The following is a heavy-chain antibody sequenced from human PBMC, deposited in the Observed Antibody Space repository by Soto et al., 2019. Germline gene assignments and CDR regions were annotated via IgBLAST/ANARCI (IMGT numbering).Heavy chain of an antibody. D-gene: IGHD1-26*01. Sequence: SETLSLTCTVSNDSFTSYYWSWIRQSAGRGLEWIGRVHVTGNIHYNPSLRSRVTMSSDSSSSQFFLRLTSVTAADTAVYYCARVVGATLDYWGQGTLVTVSS. CDR3: ARVVGATLDY. J-gene: IGHJ4*02. CDR1: NDSFTSYY. V-gene: IGHV4-4*07. CDR2: VHVTGNI.